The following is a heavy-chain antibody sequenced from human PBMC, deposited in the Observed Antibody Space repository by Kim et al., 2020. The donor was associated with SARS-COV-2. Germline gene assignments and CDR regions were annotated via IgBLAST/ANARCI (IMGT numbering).Heavy chain of an antibody. CDR3: ARGDRYYPQQYDMDI. CDR1: GYTFTSYV. J-gene: IGHJ6*02. V-gene: IGHV1-18*01. CDR2: ISADSGDT. Sequence: ASVKVSCKSSGYTFTSYVMNWVRQAPGQGLEWMGWISADSGDTKYAQKLQDRVTMTTDTSTRTVYMELRNLKSNDTAVYYCARGDRYYPQQYDMDIWGQGTTVIVSS. D-gene: IGHD3-10*01.